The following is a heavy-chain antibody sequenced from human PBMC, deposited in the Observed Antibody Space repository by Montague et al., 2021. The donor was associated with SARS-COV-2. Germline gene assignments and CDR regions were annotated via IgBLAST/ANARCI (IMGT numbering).Heavy chain of an antibody. V-gene: IGHV4-38-2*02. D-gene: IGHD2-21*02. J-gene: IGHJ4*02. CDR3: ARGRVTRAGFDY. CDR1: GYFIGTGYY. Sequence: SETRSLTCSVSGYFIGTGYYWGWIRQSPGKGLEWIGSNYLHGNAYYNPSLNSRVTISLDTANNQFSLRLTSVTTSDTAVYYCARGRVTRAGFDYWGQGIRVIVSS. CDR2: NYLHGNA.